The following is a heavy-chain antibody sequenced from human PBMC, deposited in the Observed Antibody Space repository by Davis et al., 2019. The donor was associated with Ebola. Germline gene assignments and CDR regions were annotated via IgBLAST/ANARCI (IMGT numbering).Heavy chain of an antibody. CDR3: ARISHTNAFDI. CDR1: GGFVSSGGYS. J-gene: IGHJ3*02. Sequence: MPSETLSLTCAVSGGFVSSGGYSWSWIRQPPGKGLEWIGYYYYTGSTYYNPSLKSRVTISVDTSKNQFSLKLSSVTAADTAVYYCARISHTNAFDIWGQGTMVTVSS. CDR2: YYYTGST. V-gene: IGHV4-30-4*07.